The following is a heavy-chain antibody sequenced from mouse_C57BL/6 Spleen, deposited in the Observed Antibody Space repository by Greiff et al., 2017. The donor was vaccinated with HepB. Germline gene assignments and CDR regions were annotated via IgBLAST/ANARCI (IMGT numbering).Heavy chain of an antibody. CDR3: ARGITTVVGDYFDY. D-gene: IGHD1-1*01. V-gene: IGHV1-69*01. CDR2: IDPSDSYT. Sequence: QVQLQQPGAELVMPGASVKLSCKASGYTFTSYWMHWVKQRPGQGLEWIGEIDPSDSYTNYNQKFKGKSTLTVDKSSSTAYMQLSSLTSEDSAVYYCARGITTVVGDYFDYWGQGTTLTVSS. CDR1: GYTFTSYW. J-gene: IGHJ2*01.